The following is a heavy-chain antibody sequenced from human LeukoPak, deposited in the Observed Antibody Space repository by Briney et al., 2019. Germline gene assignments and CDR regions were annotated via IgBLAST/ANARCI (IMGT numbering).Heavy chain of an antibody. Sequence: ETLSLTCTVSGGSISSYYWSWVRQAPGKGLEWVGRIKSKTDGGTTDYAAPVKGRFTISRDDSKNTLYLQMNSLKTEDTAVYYCTRGGTGPGYWGQGTLVTVSS. CDR3: TRGGTGPGY. D-gene: IGHD2-8*02. CDR1: GGSISSYY. V-gene: IGHV3-15*01. J-gene: IGHJ4*02. CDR2: IKSKTDGGTT.